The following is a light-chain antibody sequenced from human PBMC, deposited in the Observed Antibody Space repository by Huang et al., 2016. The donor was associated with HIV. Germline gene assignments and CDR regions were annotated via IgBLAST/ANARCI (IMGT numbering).Light chain of an antibody. CDR2: GAS. V-gene: IGKV3-15*01. J-gene: IGKJ1*01. Sequence: EIVMTQSPATLSVSPGERATLSCRASQRVGSNLAWYQQTPGQAPRLLIYGASTRATDIPARCSGSGSGTEFTLTITSLQSEDFAVYYCQQSNSWPWTFGQGTKVEIK. CDR1: QRVGSN. CDR3: QQSNSWPWT.